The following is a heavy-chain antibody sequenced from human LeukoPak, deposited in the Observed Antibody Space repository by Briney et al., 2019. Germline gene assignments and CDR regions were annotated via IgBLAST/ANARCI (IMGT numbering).Heavy chain of an antibody. D-gene: IGHD3-10*01. CDR2: INHSGST. Sequence: SETLSLTCAVYGGSFSGYYWSWIRQPPGKGLEWIGEINHSGSTNYNPSLKSRVTISVDTSKNQFSLKLSSVTAADTAVYYCARDARSYGSGLTWGQGTLVTVSS. CDR3: ARDARSYGSGLT. J-gene: IGHJ4*02. V-gene: IGHV4-34*01. CDR1: GGSFSGYY.